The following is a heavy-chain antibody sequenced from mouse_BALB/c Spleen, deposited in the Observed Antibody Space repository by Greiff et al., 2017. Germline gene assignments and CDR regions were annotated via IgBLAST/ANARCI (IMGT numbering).Heavy chain of an antibody. V-gene: IGHV5-6-4*01. CDR2: ISSGGSYT. J-gene: IGHJ2*01. CDR3: TRESSSWGGFDD. Sequence: EVKLMESGGGLVKPGGSLKLSCAASGFTFSSYTMSWVRQTPEKRLEWVATISSGGSYTYYPDSVKGRFTISRDNAKNTLYLQMSSLKSEDTAMYYCTRESSSWGGFDDWGQGTTLTVSS. D-gene: IGHD1-1*01. CDR1: GFTFSSYT.